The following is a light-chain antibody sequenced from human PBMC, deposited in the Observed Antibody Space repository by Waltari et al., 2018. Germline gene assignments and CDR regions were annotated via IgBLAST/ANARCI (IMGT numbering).Light chain of an antibody. CDR3: ALYTSRGV. Sequence: QSALTQPASVSGSPGQSIPISCTGTSADVGHFDYVSWYQQYPGKAPKLMIYAVSNRPSGVSDRFSGSKSGSTASLTISGLQAEDEADYYCALYTSRGVFGGGTKLTVL. J-gene: IGLJ3*02. V-gene: IGLV2-14*03. CDR1: SADVGHFDY. CDR2: AVS.